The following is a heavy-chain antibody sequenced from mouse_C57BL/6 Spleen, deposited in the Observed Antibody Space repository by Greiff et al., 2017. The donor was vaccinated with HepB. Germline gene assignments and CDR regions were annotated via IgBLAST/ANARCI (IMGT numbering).Heavy chain of an antibody. CDR3: ARPGSPYWYFDV. CDR1: GYAFTNYL. J-gene: IGHJ1*03. Sequence: QVQLQQSGAELVSPGTSVKVSCKASGYAFTNYLIEWVKQRPGQGLEWIGVINPGSGGTNYNEKFKGKATLTADKSSSTAYMQLSSLTSEDSAVYFCARPGSPYWYFDVGGTGTTVTVSS. D-gene: IGHD1-1*01. CDR2: INPGSGGT. V-gene: IGHV1-54*01.